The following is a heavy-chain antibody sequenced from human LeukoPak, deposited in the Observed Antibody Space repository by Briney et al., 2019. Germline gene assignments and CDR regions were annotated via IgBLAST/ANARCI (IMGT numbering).Heavy chain of an antibody. CDR1: GDSISSSSYF. J-gene: IGHJ6*02. V-gene: IGHV4-39*01. Sequence: SETLSLTCTVSGDSISSSSYFWGWIRQPPGKGLEYIGSIYYSGTTYYNPSLRSRVTVSIDTSKNQFSLKVSSVTAADTAVYSCARGLSRRRPYGMDVWGQGTTVTVSS. CDR3: ARGLSRRRPYGMDV. CDR2: IYYSGTT.